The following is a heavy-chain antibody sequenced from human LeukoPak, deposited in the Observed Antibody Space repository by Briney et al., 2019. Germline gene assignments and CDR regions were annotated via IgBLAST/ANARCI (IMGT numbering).Heavy chain of an antibody. Sequence: GGSLRLSCAVSGFSVSNNYMNWVRQAPGKGLEWVSLIYSRGGTSYADSVKGRFTISRDSSKNTLFLQMNSLRVEDTAVYYCAKDPWTTVTSVFDYWGQGTLVTVSS. J-gene: IGHJ4*02. D-gene: IGHD4-17*01. CDR3: AKDPWTTVTSVFDY. CDR1: GFSVSNNY. V-gene: IGHV3-53*01. CDR2: IYSRGGT.